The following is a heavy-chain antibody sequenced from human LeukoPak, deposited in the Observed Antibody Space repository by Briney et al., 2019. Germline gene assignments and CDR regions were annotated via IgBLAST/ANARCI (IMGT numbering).Heavy chain of an antibody. Sequence: ASVKVSCKASGYTFTGYYMHWVRQAPGQGLEWMGLVNPSGGTTRYAQKFQGRVTMTRDTFTSTVYMELSSLRSEDTAVYYCARDLVGAPPYGMDVWGQGTTVTVSS. CDR3: ARDLVGAPPYGMDV. CDR2: VNPSGGTT. CDR1: GYTFTGYY. V-gene: IGHV1-46*01. J-gene: IGHJ6*02. D-gene: IGHD1-26*01.